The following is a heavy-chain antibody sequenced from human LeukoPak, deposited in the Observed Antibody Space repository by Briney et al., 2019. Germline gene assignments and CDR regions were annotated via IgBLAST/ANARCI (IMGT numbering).Heavy chain of an antibody. D-gene: IGHD2-2*01. CDR3: AAGEYCSSTICYLVY. CDR1: GGSFSGYY. V-gene: IGHV4-34*01. CDR2: INHSGST. Sequence: SETLSLTCAVYGGSFSGYYWSWIRQPPGKGLEWIGEINHSGSTNYNPSLKSRVTISVDTSKNQFSLKLSSVTAADTAVYYCAAGEYCSSTICYLVYWGQGAPVTVSS. J-gene: IGHJ4*02.